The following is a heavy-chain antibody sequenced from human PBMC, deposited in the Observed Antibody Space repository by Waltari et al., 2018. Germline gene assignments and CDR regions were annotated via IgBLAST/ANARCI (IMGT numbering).Heavy chain of an antibody. V-gene: IGHV3-23*03. CDR2: IYDDGTT. CDR1: GFTFRLYA. Sequence: EVQLLESGGALVQPGGSLRLSCATSGFTFRLYAMTWVRQAPGKGLEWVSVIYDDGTTYSADSVKGRFTVSRDYSKSTLYLQMNSLRAEDTAVYYCAKQAITTVPNGDYFYYMDVWGKGTTVIVSS. CDR3: AKQAITTVPNGDYFYYMDV. J-gene: IGHJ6*03. D-gene: IGHD4-4*01.